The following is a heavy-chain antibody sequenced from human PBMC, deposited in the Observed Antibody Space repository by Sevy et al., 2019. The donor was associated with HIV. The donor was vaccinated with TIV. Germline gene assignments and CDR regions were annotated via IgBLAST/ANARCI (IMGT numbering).Heavy chain of an antibody. V-gene: IGHV4-4*02. CDR1: ADSISSSKW. J-gene: IGHJ4*02. CDR2: ISDSGSA. Sequence: SETLSLTCAVSADSISSSKWWSWVRQSPGQGLEWIGEISDSGSANYKPSLRSRVTISLDKSKNQISMKLNSVTAADTAFYYCAREGPKTSFDLWDQGTLVTVSS. CDR3: AREGPKTSFDL.